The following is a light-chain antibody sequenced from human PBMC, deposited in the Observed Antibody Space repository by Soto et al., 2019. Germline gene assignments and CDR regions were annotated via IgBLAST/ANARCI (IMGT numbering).Light chain of an antibody. CDR2: DAS. V-gene: IGKV1-5*01. Sequence: DIQMTQSPSTLSASLGDRVTITCRASQSISSWLAWYQQKPGKAPKLLIYDASSLESGVPSRFSGSGSGTKFTLTISSLQSVVFATYYYQEQHSYSRPLAQGPKA. CDR3: QEQHSYSRP. CDR1: QSISSW. J-gene: IGKJ1*01.